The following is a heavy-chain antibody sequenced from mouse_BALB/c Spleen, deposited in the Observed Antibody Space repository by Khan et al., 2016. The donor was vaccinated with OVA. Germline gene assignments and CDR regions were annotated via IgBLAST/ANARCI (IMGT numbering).Heavy chain of an antibody. Sequence: EVQLVESGGGLVQPKGSLKLSCAASGFTFNTYAMNWVRQAPGKGLEWVARIRSKSNNYATYYADSVKDRFTIYRDDSQSMLYLQMNNLKTEDTAIYSFVGRSWFAYWGQGTLVTVSA. CDR3: VGRSWFAY. J-gene: IGHJ3*01. CDR2: IRSKSNNYAT. CDR1: GFTFNTYA. V-gene: IGHV10-1*02.